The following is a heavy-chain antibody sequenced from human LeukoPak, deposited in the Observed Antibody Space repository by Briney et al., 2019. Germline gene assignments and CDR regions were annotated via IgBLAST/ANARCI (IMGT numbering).Heavy chain of an antibody. Sequence: PSETLSLTCTVSGGSISSYYWSWIRQPPGKGLEWIGYIYYSGSTNYNPSLKSRVTILVDTSKNQFSLKLSSVTAADTAVYYCARVYGGIAAEGGFDYWGQGTLVTVSS. D-gene: IGHD6-25*01. CDR2: IYYSGST. CDR1: GGSISSYY. CDR3: ARVYGGIAAEGGFDY. V-gene: IGHV4-59*01. J-gene: IGHJ4*02.